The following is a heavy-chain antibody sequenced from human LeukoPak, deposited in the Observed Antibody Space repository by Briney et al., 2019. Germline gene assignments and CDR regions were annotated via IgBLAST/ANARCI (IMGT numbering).Heavy chain of an antibody. CDR1: GFTFRNFW. J-gene: IGHJ4*02. CDR3: AKDGYNWKYVDY. Sequence: GGSLRLSCAASGFTFRNFWMHWVRQAPGKGLEWVSRISNDGTTTSYADSVKGRFTISRDNAKNTLYLQMNSLRADDTAVYYCAKDGYNWKYVDYWGQGTLVTVSS. V-gene: IGHV3-74*01. D-gene: IGHD1-20*01. CDR2: ISNDGTTT.